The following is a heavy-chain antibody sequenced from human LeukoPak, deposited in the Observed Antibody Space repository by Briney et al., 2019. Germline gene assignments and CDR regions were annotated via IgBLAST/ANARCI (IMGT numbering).Heavy chain of an antibody. Sequence: ASVKVSCKVSGYTFTVYYMHWVRQAPGQGLVWLGWINPNSGGTNYAQNVQGRVTMTRDTSISTAYMELSRLRSDDTAVYYCARDQGHGGNSWDYWGQGTLVTVSS. CDR2: INPNSGGT. V-gene: IGHV1-2*02. D-gene: IGHD4-23*01. J-gene: IGHJ4*02. CDR1: GYTFTVYY. CDR3: ARDQGHGGNSWDY.